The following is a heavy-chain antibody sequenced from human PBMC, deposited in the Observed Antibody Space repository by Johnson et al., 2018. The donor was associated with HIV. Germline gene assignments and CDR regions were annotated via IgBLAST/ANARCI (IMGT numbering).Heavy chain of an antibody. V-gene: IGHV3-30*04. CDR2: ISYDGSNK. CDR1: GFTFSSYA. Sequence: QMLLVESGGGVVQPWRSLRLSFAASGFTFSSYALHWVRQAPGKGLDWVAIISYDGSNKYYADSVKGRFTISRDNSKNTLYLQMNSLRAEDTAVYYCARVSTGFPISGVAILPTGTFDIWGQGTMVTVSA. J-gene: IGHJ3*02. CDR3: ARVSTGFPISGVAILPTGTFDI. D-gene: IGHD3-3*01.